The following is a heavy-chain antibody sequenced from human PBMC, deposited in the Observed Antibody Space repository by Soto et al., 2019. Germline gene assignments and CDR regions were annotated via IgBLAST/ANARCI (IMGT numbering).Heavy chain of an antibody. V-gene: IGHV1-2*02. CDR2: INPYNGDT. D-gene: IGHD2-2*01. J-gene: IGHJ4*02. CDR3: ARDFATLTKDQ. Sequence: QVQLVQSGAEVRKPGASAKVSCETSGYPFTNYYIHWVRQAPGQGLEWLGLINPYNGDTTYGQKFQGRLTLTRDTSTTTAYMELSSLTSADTAIYLCARDFATLTKDQWGQGTLVTVSS. CDR1: GYPFTNYY.